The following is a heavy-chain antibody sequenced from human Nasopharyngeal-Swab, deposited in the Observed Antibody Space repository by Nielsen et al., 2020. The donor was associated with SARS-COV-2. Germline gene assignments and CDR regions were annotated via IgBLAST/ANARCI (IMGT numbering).Heavy chain of an antibody. D-gene: IGHD4-17*01. V-gene: IGHV3-49*03. Sequence: GGSLRLSCTASGFTFGDYAVSWFRQPTGKGLEWVGVIKGSSHGGTSEYATSVKGRFSMSRDDSAGIVYLQMNSLKTEDTAKYYCTREGYGDFGFMDVWGQGTTVTVSS. CDR1: GFTFGDYA. J-gene: IGHJ6*02. CDR2: IKGSSHGGTS. CDR3: TREGYGDFGFMDV.